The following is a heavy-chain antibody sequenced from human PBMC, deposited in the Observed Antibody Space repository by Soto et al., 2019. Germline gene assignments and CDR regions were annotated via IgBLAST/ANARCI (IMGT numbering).Heavy chain of an antibody. D-gene: IGHD3-10*01. CDR2: IIPIFGTA. CDR3: ARQLLGPEDYYGSGSYYNEIDY. V-gene: IGHV1-69*13. Sequence: ASVKVSCKASGGTFSSYAISWVRQAPGQGLEWMGGIIPIFGTANYAQKFQGRVTITADESTSTAYMELSSLRSEDTAVYYCARQLLGPEDYYGSGSYYNEIDYWGQGTLVTVSS. J-gene: IGHJ4*02. CDR1: GGTFSSYA.